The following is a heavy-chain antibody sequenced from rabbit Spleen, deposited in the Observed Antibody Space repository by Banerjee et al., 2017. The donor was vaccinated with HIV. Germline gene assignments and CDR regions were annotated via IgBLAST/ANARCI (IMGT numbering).Heavy chain of an antibody. CDR1: GVSFSFSSY. CDR3: ARDTSSSFSSYGMDL. J-gene: IGHJ6*01. CDR2: IDSGGSDFT. V-gene: IGHV1S45*01. Sequence: QEQLEESGGGLVQPGASLTLTCTASGVSFSFSSYMCWVRQAPGKGLEWIACIDSGGSDFTYFATWAKGRFTISKTSSTTVTLQMTRLTAADTATYFCARDTSSSFSSYGMDLWGQGTLVTVS. D-gene: IGHD1-1*01.